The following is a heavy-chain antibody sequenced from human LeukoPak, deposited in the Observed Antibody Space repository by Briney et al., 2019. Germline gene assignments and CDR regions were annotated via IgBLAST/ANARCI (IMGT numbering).Heavy chain of an antibody. V-gene: IGHV3-30*02. Sequence: PGGSLRLSCAASGFTFSSYGMHWVRQAPGKGLEWVAFIRYDRSNKYYADSVKGRFTISRDNSKNTLYLQMNSLRAEDTAVYYCAKDSYDSSGYYDYFQHWGQGTLVTVSS. D-gene: IGHD3-22*01. J-gene: IGHJ1*01. CDR2: IRYDRSNK. CDR3: AKDSYDSSGYYDYFQH. CDR1: GFTFSSYG.